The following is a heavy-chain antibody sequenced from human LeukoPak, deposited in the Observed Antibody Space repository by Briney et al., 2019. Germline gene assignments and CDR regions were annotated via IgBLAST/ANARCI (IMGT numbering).Heavy chain of an antibody. CDR3: ARSWSSSAEFDY. CDR1: GFTSSNYG. D-gene: IGHD6-13*01. J-gene: IGHJ4*02. V-gene: IGHV3-33*08. Sequence: QPGGSLRLSCAASGFTSSNYGMSWVRQAPGKGLEWVAVIWYDGSNKYYADSVKGRFTISRDNSKNTLYLQMNSLRAEDTAVYYCARSWSSSAEFDYWGQGTLVTVSS. CDR2: IWYDGSNK.